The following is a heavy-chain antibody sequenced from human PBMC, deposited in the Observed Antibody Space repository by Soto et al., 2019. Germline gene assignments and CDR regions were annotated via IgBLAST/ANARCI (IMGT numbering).Heavy chain of an antibody. J-gene: IGHJ4*02. CDR3: AKGGQSYDY. CDR2: ISTSVGST. V-gene: IGHV3-23*01. Sequence: EVQLLESGGGSVQPGGSLRLSCAASGFTFSTYAMSWVRQAPGKGLEWVSAISTSVGSTYYTDSVKGRFTISRDNSKNTLDLQMNSRRAEDTAVYYCAKGGQSYDYWGQGTLVTVSS. D-gene: IGHD3-10*01. CDR1: GFTFSTYA.